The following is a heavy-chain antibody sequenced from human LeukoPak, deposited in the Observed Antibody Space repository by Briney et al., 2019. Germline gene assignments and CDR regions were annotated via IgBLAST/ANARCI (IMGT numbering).Heavy chain of an antibody. CDR1: GGSVSSGSYY. J-gene: IGHJ4*02. D-gene: IGHD6-19*01. V-gene: IGHV4-61*01. CDR3: ATPRSSGWYGVNLDY. Sequence: SETLPLTCTVSGGSVSSGSYYWSWIRQPPGKGLEWIGYIYYSGSTNYNPSLKSRVTISVDTSKNQFSLKLSSVTAADTAVYYCATPRSSGWYGVNLDYWGQGTLVTVSS. CDR2: IYYSGST.